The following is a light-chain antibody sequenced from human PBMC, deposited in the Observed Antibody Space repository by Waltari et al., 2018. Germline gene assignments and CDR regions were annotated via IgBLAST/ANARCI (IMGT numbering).Light chain of an antibody. J-gene: IGLJ3*02. Sequence: QSALTQTATVSGSPGQSITISCTGTASDVGKYNLVSWYQQHPGKAPTVIIYYVNKRPSGVSDRFSGSKSGNTASLTISGLQAADEADYYCSSYAGSAISVFGGGTKLTVL. CDR2: YVN. V-gene: IGLV2-23*02. CDR3: SSYAGSAISV. CDR1: ASDVGKYNL.